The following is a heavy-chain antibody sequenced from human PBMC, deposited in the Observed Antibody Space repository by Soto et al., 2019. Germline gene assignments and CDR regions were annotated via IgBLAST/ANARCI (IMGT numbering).Heavy chain of an antibody. J-gene: IGHJ5*02. V-gene: IGHV3-48*01. D-gene: IGHD3-22*01. Sequence: PGGSLRLSCAASGFTFHNYAMNWVRQAPGKGLEWVSYISSSSSTIYYADSVKGRFTISRDNAKNSLYLQMNSLRAEDTAVYYCARDYYYDSSGYLNWFDPWGQGTLVTVSS. CDR2: ISSSSSTI. CDR1: GFTFHNYA. CDR3: ARDYYYDSSGYLNWFDP.